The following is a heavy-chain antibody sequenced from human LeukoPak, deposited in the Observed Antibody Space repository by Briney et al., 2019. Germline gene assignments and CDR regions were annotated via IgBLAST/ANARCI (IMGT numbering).Heavy chain of an antibody. V-gene: IGHV4-34*01. J-gene: IGHJ4*02. Sequence: SETLSLTCAVFGRSFSGYYWTWIRQPPGKGLEWIGEINHSGSTNYNPSLKSRVTISVDTSKNQFSLKLSSVTAADTAVYYCARGQMSGGSGSPGDYWGQGTLVTVSS. D-gene: IGHD3-10*01. CDR1: GRSFSGYY. CDR2: INHSGST. CDR3: ARGQMSGGSGSPGDY.